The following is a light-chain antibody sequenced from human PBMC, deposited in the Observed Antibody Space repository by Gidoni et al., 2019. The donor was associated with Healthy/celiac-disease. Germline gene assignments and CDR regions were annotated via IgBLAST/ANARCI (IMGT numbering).Light chain of an antibody. CDR2: AAS. V-gene: IGKV1-8*01. CDR1: QGISSY. Sequence: AIRMTQSPSSFSASTGDRVTITCRASQGISSYLAWYQQKPGKAPKLLIYAASTLQSGVPSRFSGSGSWTYFTLPIRCLPSEDFATYYCQPYYSYPRTFGQGTKVEIK. CDR3: QPYYSYPRT. J-gene: IGKJ1*01.